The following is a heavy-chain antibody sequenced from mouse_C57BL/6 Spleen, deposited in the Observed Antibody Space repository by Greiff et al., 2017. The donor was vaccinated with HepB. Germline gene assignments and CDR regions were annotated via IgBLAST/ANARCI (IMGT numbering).Heavy chain of an antibody. Sequence: VQLKQSGPVLVKPGASVKMSCKASGYTFTDYYMNWVKQSHGKSLEWIGVINPYNGGTSYNQKFKGKATLTVDKSSSTAYMELNSLTSEDSAVYYCAREVVAKDYAMDYWGQGTSVTVSS. V-gene: IGHV1-19*01. D-gene: IGHD1-1*01. CDR1: GYTFTDYY. CDR2: INPYNGGT. CDR3: AREVVAKDYAMDY. J-gene: IGHJ4*01.